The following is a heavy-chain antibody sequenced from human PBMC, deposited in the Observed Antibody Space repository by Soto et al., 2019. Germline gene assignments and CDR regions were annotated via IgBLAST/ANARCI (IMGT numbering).Heavy chain of an antibody. J-gene: IGHJ6*03. CDR3: ARESGGATATLDYYYFYMDV. Sequence: QVQLVQSGAEVKKPGASVTVSCKASGYTFSDYYLHWVRQAPGQGPEWMGRINPNSGDTKFAQKFQGRVTMTRDTSVRTAFMELNWLKPDDTAVYYCARESGGATATLDYYYFYMDVWGQGTMVTVSS. CDR2: INPNSGDT. V-gene: IGHV1-2*06. CDR1: GYTFSDYY. D-gene: IGHD5-12*01.